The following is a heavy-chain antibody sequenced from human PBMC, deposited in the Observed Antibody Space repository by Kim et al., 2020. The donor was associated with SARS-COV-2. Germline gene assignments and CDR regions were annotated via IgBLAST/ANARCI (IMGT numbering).Heavy chain of an antibody. D-gene: IGHD3-22*01. V-gene: IGHV4-59*01. Sequence: SETLSLTCTVSGGSISSYYWSWIRQPPGKGLEWIGYIYYSGSTNYNPSLKSRVTISVDTSKNQFSLKLSSVTAADTAVYYCARVFGSDGEKWLSRYAFDIWGQGTMVTVSS. CDR2: IYYSGST. CDR3: ARVFGSDGEKWLSRYAFDI. J-gene: IGHJ3*02. CDR1: GGSISSYY.